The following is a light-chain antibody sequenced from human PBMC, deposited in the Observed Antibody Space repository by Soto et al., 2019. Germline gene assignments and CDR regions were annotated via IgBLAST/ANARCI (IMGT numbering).Light chain of an antibody. CDR3: QQYNDWT. CDR2: GAS. J-gene: IGKJ1*01. V-gene: IGKV3-15*01. Sequence: EIEMTQYPANLPLSPGERATISCRASQSVTSNLAWYQQKPGQAPKLLIYGASPRATGIPAMFSGSCSGTEFTLTVSSLQAEDSAVYYCQQYNDWTFGQGTKVDIK. CDR1: QSVTSN.